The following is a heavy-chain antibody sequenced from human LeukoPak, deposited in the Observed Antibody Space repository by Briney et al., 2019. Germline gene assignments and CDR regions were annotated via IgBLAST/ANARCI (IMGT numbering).Heavy chain of an antibody. Sequence: GGSLRLSCAVSGITFSSYGMSWVRQAPGKGLEWVSAISGRGGSTNYADSVKGRFTISRDNSKNTLYLQMNSERAENTAVSYCAKDGLPWGRAKAGHPNWFQLWGEGTVDTV. V-gene: IGHV3-23*01. CDR1: GITFSSYG. CDR3: AKDGLPWGRAKAGHPNWFQL. CDR2: ISGRGGST. J-gene: IGHJ5*02. D-gene: IGHD7-27*01.